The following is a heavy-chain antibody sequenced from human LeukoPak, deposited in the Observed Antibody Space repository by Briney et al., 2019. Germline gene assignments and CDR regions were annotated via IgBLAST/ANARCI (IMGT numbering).Heavy chain of an antibody. Sequence: SETLSLTCAVYGGSFSGYYWSWIRQPPGKGLEWIGEINHSGSTNYNPSLKSRVTISVDTSKNQFSLKLSSVTAADTAVYYCARGQDSSSWYRAFDIWGQGTMVTVSS. V-gene: IGHV4-34*01. J-gene: IGHJ3*02. D-gene: IGHD6-13*01. CDR1: GGSFSGYY. CDR3: ARGQDSSSWYRAFDI. CDR2: INHSGST.